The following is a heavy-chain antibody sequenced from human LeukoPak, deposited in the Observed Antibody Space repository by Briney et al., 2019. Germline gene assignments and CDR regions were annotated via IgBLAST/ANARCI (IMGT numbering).Heavy chain of an antibody. CDR2: ISWNSGSI. J-gene: IGHJ6*03. D-gene: IGHD3-10*01. CDR3: AKARGSGYYYYYYMDV. V-gene: IGHV3-9*01. CDR1: GFTFDDYA. Sequence: PGRSLRLSCAASGFTFDDYAMHWVRQAPGKGLEWVSGISWNSGSIGYADSVKGRFTISRDNAKNSLYLQMNSLRAEDTALYYCAKARGSGYYYYYYMDVWGKGTTVTISS.